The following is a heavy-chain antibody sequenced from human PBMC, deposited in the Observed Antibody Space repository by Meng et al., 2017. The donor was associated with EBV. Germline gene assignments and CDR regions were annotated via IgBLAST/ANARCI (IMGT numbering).Heavy chain of an antibody. V-gene: IGHV1-69*01. CDR1: GGPFRYDA. J-gene: IGHJ4*02. D-gene: IGHD3-10*01. CDR3: ASESGRGYTPDY. Sequence: QVQLVQAAAEVRKPGSSVKVSCKTSGGPFRYDAISWVRQAPGQGLEWLGGSLPRLGAPNYAQKFHGRVKITADESTSTHYMDLSSLRSEDTAIYYCASESGRGYTPDYWGQGTLVTVSS. CDR2: SLPRLGAP.